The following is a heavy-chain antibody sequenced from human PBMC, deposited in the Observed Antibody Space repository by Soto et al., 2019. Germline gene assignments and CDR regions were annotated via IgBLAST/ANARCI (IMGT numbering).Heavy chain of an antibody. J-gene: IGHJ5*02. CDR3: TRGLETTSDH. Sequence: PSETLSLTCAVYGGSFSGYYWSWIRQPPGKGLEWIGEITHSGSANYNPSLKSRVTISLDTSKDHFSLKLSSVTAADTAVYYCTRGLETTSDHWGQGTLVTVSS. CDR2: ITHSGSA. D-gene: IGHD4-4*01. CDR1: GGSFSGYY. V-gene: IGHV4-34*01.